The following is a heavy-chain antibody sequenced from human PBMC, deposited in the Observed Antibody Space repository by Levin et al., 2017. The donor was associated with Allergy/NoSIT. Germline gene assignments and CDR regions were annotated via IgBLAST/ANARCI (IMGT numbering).Heavy chain of an antibody. CDR1: GFTVSSNY. CDR3: ARDAGTTFYYYYGMDV. Sequence: GESLKISCAASGFTVSSNYMSWVRQAPGKGLEWVSVIYSGGSTYYADSVKGRFTISRDNSKNTLYLQMNSLRAEDTAVYYCARDAGTTFYYYYGMDVWGQGTTVTVSS. D-gene: IGHD1-7*01. CDR2: IYSGGST. V-gene: IGHV3-53*01. J-gene: IGHJ6*02.